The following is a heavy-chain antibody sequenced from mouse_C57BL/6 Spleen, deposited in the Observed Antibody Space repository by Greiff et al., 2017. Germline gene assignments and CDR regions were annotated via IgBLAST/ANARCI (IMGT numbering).Heavy chain of an antibody. CDR2: ISNGGGST. CDR1: GFTFSDYY. Sequence: EVKVVESGGGLVQPGGSLKLSCAASGFTFSDYYMYWVRQTPEKRLEWVAYISNGGGSTYYPDTVKGRFTISRDNAKNTLYLQMSRLKSEDTAMYYCARGGDGRIDYWGQGTTLTVSS. D-gene: IGHD2-3*01. CDR3: ARGGDGRIDY. V-gene: IGHV5-12*01. J-gene: IGHJ2*01.